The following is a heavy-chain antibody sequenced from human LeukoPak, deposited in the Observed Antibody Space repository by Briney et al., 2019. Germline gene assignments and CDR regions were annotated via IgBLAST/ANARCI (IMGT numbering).Heavy chain of an antibody. Sequence: GGSLRLSCAASGFTFSCYWMSWVRQAPGKGLEWVANIKQDGREIYYVDSVKGRFTISRDNAMNSLYLQMNSLRAEDTAVYYCAKDGGLWVSAHWGDSWGRGTLVTVSS. D-gene: IGHD7-27*01. V-gene: IGHV3-7*03. CDR3: AKDGGLWVSAHWGDS. CDR2: IKQDGREI. J-gene: IGHJ4*02. CDR1: GFTFSCYW.